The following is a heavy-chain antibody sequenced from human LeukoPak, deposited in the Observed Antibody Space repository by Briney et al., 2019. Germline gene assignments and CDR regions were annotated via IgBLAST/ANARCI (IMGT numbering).Heavy chain of an antibody. CDR2: FKSDGSST. CDR3: ARYSSSRDYYYGMDV. CDR1: GFTFSSHW. V-gene: IGHV3-74*01. D-gene: IGHD6-6*01. J-gene: IGHJ6*02. Sequence: GGSLRLSCTASGFTFSSHWMHWVRQAPGKGLVWVSRFKSDGSSTSFADSVKGRFTISRDNAKNTVYLQMSSLRAEDTAVYYCARYSSSRDYYYGMDVWGQGTTVTVSS.